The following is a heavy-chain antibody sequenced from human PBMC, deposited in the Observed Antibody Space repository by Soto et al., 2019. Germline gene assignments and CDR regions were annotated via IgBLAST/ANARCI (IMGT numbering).Heavy chain of an antibody. CDR2: ISYDGSNK. J-gene: IGHJ6*02. CDR3: AKGLSIPAAGIPLYYYYYGMDV. V-gene: IGHV3-30*18. D-gene: IGHD6-13*01. CDR1: GFTFSSYG. Sequence: GGSLRLSCAASGFTFSSYGMHWVRQAPDKGLEWVAVISYDGSNKYYADSVKGRFTISRDNAKNTLYLQMNSLRAEDTAVYYCAKGLSIPAAGIPLYYYYYGMDVWGQGTTVTVSS.